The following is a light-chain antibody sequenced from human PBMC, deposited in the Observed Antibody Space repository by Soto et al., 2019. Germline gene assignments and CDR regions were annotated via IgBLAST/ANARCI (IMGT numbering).Light chain of an antibody. CDR3: QQHSHWPPWT. J-gene: IGKJ1*01. CDR2: GAS. Sequence: VLTQSPATLSLSPGERATLSCRASENVRTFVDWYQQKPAQAPRLLIYGASNRATDIPARFSGSGSGTDFTLTISNLEPEDFAVYYCQQHSHWPPWTFGQGTRVEIQ. V-gene: IGKV3-11*01. CDR1: ENVRTF.